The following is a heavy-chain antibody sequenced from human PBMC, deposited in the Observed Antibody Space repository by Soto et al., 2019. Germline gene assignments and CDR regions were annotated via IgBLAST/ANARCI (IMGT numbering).Heavy chain of an antibody. J-gene: IGHJ5*02. D-gene: IGHD6-19*01. V-gene: IGHV4-59*08. CDR2: IYYSGST. CDR1: GGSISSYY. CDR3: ARRRIAVAGMWFDP. Sequence: SETLSLTCTASGGSISSYYWSWIRQPPGKGLEWIGYIYYSGSTNYNPSLKSRVTISVDTSKNQFSLKLSSVTAADTAVYYCARRRIAVAGMWFDPWGQGTLVTVSS.